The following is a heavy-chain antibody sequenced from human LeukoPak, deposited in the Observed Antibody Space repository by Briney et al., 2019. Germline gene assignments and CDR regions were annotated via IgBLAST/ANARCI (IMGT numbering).Heavy chain of an antibody. CDR1: GYTFTSYG. CDR3: ARGATYYYDSSGYKGDY. Sequence: SVKVSCKASGYTFTSYGISWVRQAPGQGLEWMGGIIPIFGTANYAQKFQGRVTITADESTSTAYMELSSLRSEDTAVYYCARGATYYYDSSGYKGDYWGQGTLVTVSS. CDR2: IIPIFGTA. D-gene: IGHD3-22*01. V-gene: IGHV1-69*13. J-gene: IGHJ4*02.